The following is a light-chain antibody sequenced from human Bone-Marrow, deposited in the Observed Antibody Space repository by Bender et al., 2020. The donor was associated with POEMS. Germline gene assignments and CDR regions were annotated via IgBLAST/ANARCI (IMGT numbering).Light chain of an antibody. V-gene: IGLV2-8*01. CDR3: CSYAGNDNCV. CDR2: EVN. J-gene: IGLJ1*01. Sequence: QSALTQPPSASGSPGQSVTISCTGSDSDIGGHNYVSWYQRHPGKAPKLLIFEVNQRTEGVPDRFSGSRSGNTASLTVSGLQAEDEADYYRCSYAGNDNCVFGTGTRVTVL. CDR1: DSDIGGHNY.